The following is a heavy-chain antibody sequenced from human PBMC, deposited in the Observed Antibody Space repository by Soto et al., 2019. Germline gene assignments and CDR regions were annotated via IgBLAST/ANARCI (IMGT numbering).Heavy chain of an antibody. CDR1: CGSFNGYY. V-gene: IGHV4-34*01. J-gene: IGHJ6*04. Sequence: XXTLSLTCAVYCGSFNGYYWSWIRQPPGKGXEWIGXINHSGRTNYXXSLKSRVTXSVETSKNQFSLKLSSVNAADTAVYYCARVPDVWGKGTTVTVYS. CDR2: INHSGRT. CDR3: ARVPDV.